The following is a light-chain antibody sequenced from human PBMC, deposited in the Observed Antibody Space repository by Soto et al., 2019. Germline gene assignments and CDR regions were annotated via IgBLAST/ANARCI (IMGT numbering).Light chain of an antibody. CDR1: QSVSSY. Sequence: EIVMTQSPATLSVSPGERATLSCRASQSVSSYLAWYQQKPGQAPRLLIYDASNRATGIPARFSGSGSGTDFTLTISSLEPEDFAVYYCQQRSNRPPSITFGQGTRLEI. J-gene: IGKJ5*01. CDR3: QQRSNRPPSIT. CDR2: DAS. V-gene: IGKV3-11*01.